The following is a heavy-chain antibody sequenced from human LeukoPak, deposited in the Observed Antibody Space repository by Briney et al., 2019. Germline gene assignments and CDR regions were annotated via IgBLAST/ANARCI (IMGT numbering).Heavy chain of an antibody. CDR2: ISAYNGNT. D-gene: IGHD1-26*01. J-gene: IGHJ5*02. CDR1: GYSFTSYW. CDR3: ARDLRVGARDWFDP. V-gene: IGHV1-18*04. Sequence: GESLKISCKGSGYSFTSYWIGWVRQAPGQGLEWMGWISAYNGNTNYAQKLQGRVTMTTDTSTSTAYMELRSLRSDDTAVYYCARDLRVGARDWFDPWGQGTLVTVSS.